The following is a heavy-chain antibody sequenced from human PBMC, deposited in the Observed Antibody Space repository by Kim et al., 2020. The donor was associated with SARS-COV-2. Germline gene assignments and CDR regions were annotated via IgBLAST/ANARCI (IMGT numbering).Heavy chain of an antibody. CDR3: ARDLTLVRELPHNWFDP. CDR1: GYTFTGYY. V-gene: IGHV1-2*02. Sequence: ASVKVSCKASGYTFTGYYMHWVRQAPGQGLEWMGWINPNSGGTNYAQKFQGRVTMTRDTSISTAYMELSRLRSDDTAVYYCARDLTLVRELPHNWFDPWGQGTLVTVSS. CDR2: INPNSGGT. D-gene: IGHD1-26*01. J-gene: IGHJ5*02.